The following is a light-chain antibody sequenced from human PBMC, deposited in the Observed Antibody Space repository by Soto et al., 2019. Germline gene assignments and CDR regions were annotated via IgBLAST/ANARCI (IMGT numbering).Light chain of an antibody. CDR1: RSDVGGYNY. J-gene: IGLJ2*01. CDR3: AAWDDSLNGVV. V-gene: IGLV2-14*01. Sequence: QPVLTLPASVSGSPGQSITISCTGTRSDVGGYNYVSWYQQHPGKAPKLMIYDVSNRPSGVSNRFSGSKSGNTASLTISGLQAEDEADYYCAAWDDSLNGVVFGGGTKVTVL. CDR2: DVS.